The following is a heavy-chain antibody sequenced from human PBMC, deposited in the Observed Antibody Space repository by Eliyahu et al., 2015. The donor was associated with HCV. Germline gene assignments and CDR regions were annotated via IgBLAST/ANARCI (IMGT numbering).Heavy chain of an antibody. D-gene: IGHD3-3*01. V-gene: IGHV3-66*01. J-gene: IGHJ6*02. Sequence: EVQLVESGGGLVQPGGSLXLSCAASGFTVSXNYMSWVRQAPGKGLEWVSVIYSGGSTYYADSVKGRFTISRDNSKNTLYLQMNSLRAEDTAVYYCARVPYDFWRYGMDVWGQGTTVTVSS. CDR1: GFTVSXNY. CDR2: IYSGGST. CDR3: ARVPYDFWRYGMDV.